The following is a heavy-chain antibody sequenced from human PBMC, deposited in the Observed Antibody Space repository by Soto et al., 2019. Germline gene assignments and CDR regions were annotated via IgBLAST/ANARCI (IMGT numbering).Heavy chain of an antibody. J-gene: IGHJ3*02. D-gene: IGHD1-26*01. CDR1: GFTFSNNG. CDR2: ISYDGSNK. Sequence: QGQLLESGGGVVQPGRSLRLSCAASGFTFSNNGMHWVRQAPGKGLEWVAVISYDGSNKYFADSVKGRFTISRDNSKNSMYLQMNSLRSEDTAVYYRAKDMGIGSYLFDACDICGQVTIGTVSS. V-gene: IGHV3-30*18. CDR3: AKDMGIGSYLFDACDI.